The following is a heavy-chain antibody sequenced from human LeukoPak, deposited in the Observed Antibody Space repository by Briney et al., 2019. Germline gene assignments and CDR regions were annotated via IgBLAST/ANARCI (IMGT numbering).Heavy chain of an antibody. V-gene: IGHV3-13*01. D-gene: IGHD4-11*01. Sequence: GGPLRPSWPAPGSPFRSYDMNGSRQATGKGREWVSAIGTAGDTYYPGSVKGRFTISRENAKNSLYLQMNSLRAEDTAVYYCARGLYSNYGWGWGQGTLVTVSS. CDR3: ARGLYSNYGWG. J-gene: IGHJ4*02. CDR1: GSPFRSYD. CDR2: IGTAGDT.